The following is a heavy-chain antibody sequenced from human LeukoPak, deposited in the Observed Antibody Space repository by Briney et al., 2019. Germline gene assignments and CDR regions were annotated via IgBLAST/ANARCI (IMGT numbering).Heavy chain of an antibody. CDR1: GFTFSNYW. V-gene: IGHV3-74*01. D-gene: IGHD4-17*01. J-gene: IGHJ4*02. CDR3: ARFQVYGDYVGIDY. CDR2: INSGGSAT. Sequence: GGSLRLSCAASGFTFSNYWMHWVRQAPGKGPVCVSRINSGGSATNYADSVKGRFTISRDNAKNTLYLQTNSLRAEDTAVYYCARFQVYGDYVGIDYWGRGTLVTVSS.